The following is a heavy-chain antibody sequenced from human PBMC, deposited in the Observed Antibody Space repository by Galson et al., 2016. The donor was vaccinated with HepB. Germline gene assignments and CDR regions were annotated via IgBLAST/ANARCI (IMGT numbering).Heavy chain of an antibody. D-gene: IGHD2-2*01. CDR3: VQGSTAPAV. CDR2: ISMSGAST. CDR1: GFTFRNYG. V-gene: IGHV3-23*01. J-gene: IGHJ6*04. Sequence: SLRLSCAATGFTFRNYGMTWVRQAPGKGPECVSSISMSGASTDYADSVKGRFTISRDNSKNTLYLQMNSLRVEDTAIYYCVQGSTAPAVWGKGTTVTVSS.